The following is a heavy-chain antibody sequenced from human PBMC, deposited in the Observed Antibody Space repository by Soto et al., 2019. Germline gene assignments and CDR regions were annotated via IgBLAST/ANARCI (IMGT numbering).Heavy chain of an antibody. Sequence: GGSLRLSCAASGFTFSSYAMSWVRQAPGKGLEWVSGIIGSGGSTYYADSVKGRFTISRDNSKNTLYLQMNSLRAEDTAIYYCAKDSYSSINNFDYWGQGTLVTVSS. CDR2: IIGSGGST. CDR1: GFTFSSYA. J-gene: IGHJ4*02. D-gene: IGHD2-2*01. V-gene: IGHV3-23*01. CDR3: AKDSYSSINNFDY.